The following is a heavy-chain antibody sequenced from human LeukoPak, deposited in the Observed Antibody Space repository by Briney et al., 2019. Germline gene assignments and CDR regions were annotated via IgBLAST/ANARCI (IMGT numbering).Heavy chain of an antibody. CDR3: ARYIVVVVAATLASWFDP. Sequence: SETLSLTCTVSGGSISSSSYYWGWIRQPPGKGLEWIGSIYYSGSTYYNPSLKSRVTISVDTSKNQFSLKLSSVTAADTAVYYCARYIVVVVAATLASWFDPWGQGTLATVSS. D-gene: IGHD2-15*01. V-gene: IGHV4-39*01. CDR2: IYYSGST. CDR1: GGSISSSSYY. J-gene: IGHJ5*02.